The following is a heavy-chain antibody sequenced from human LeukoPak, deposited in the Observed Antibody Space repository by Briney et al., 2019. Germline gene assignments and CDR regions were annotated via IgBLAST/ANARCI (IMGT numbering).Heavy chain of an antibody. CDR1: GYTFTSYG. J-gene: IGHJ5*02. Sequence: ASVKVSCKASGYTFTSYGISWVRQAPGQGLEWMGWISAYNGNTNYAQKLQGRVTMTTDTSTSTAYMELRSLRSDDTAVYYCARGGAVAGTRKNWFDPWGQGTLVTVSS. CDR3: ARGGAVAGTRKNWFDP. D-gene: IGHD6-19*01. V-gene: IGHV1-18*01. CDR2: ISAYNGNT.